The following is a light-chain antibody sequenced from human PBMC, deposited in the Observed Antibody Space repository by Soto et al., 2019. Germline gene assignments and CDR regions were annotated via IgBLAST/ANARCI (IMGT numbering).Light chain of an antibody. J-gene: IGKJ1*01. Sequence: DIQMTQSPSTLSASIGDRDIITCRASQSISRWLAWYQQKPGKAPNLLIYKASTLKSWSPSRFSGSGSWTEFTLAIGRLQPDDFASYYCQHYDHDSWRFGQGTMVEIK. CDR1: QSISRW. V-gene: IGKV1-5*03. CDR3: QHYDHDSWR. CDR2: KAS.